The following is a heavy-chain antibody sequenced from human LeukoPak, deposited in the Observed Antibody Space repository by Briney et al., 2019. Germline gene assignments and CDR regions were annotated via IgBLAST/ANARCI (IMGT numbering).Heavy chain of an antibody. D-gene: IGHD3-22*01. V-gene: IGHV4-59*01. J-gene: IGHJ3*02. CDR3: ARDTQFYYDSSGYYQGDAFDI. Sequence: SETLSPTCTVSGGSISSYYWSWIRQPPGKGLEWIGYIYYSGSTNYNPSLKSRVTISVDTSKNQFSLKLSSVTAADTAVYYCARDTQFYYDSSGYYQGDAFDIWGQGTMVTVSS. CDR2: IYYSGST. CDR1: GGSISSYY.